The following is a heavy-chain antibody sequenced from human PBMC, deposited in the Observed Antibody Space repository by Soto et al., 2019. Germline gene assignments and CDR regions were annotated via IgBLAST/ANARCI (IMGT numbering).Heavy chain of an antibody. J-gene: IGHJ4*02. D-gene: IGHD4-17*01. Sequence: QVQLVQSGAEVKKPGSSVKVSCKASGGTFTSYTISWVRQAPGQGLEWMGRIIPILGIANYAQKFQGRVTITADKSTSTAYMELSSLRSEDTAVYYCARAPRTVTTSLVDYWGQGTLVTVSS. V-gene: IGHV1-69*02. CDR2: IIPILGIA. CDR3: ARAPRTVTTSLVDY. CDR1: GGTFTSYT.